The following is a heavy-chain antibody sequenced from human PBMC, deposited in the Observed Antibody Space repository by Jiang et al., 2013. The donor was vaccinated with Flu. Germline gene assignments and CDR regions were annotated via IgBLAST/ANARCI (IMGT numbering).Heavy chain of an antibody. D-gene: IGHD7-27*01. Sequence: SVSSNSAAWNWIRQSPSRGLEWLGRTYYRSKWYNDYAVSVKSRITINPDTSKNQYSLQLNSVSPEDTAVYYCARSLHWAYDYWGQGTLVTVSS. CDR1: SVSSNSAA. V-gene: IGHV6-1*01. CDR2: TYYRSKWYN. CDR3: ARSLHWAYDY. J-gene: IGHJ4*02.